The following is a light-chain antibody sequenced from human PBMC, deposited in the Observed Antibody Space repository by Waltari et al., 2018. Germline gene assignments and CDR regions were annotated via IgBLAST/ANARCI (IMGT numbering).Light chain of an antibody. V-gene: IGKV3-20*01. CDR3: QHYLRLPVT. Sequence: EIVLTQFPGTLSLSPGESATLSCRTSQSVPRALAWYQQKPGQAPRLLIYGASNRATGIPDRFSGSGSGTDFSLTISSLEPEDFAVYYCQHYLRLPVTFGQGTKVEVK. CDR1: QSVPRA. CDR2: GAS. J-gene: IGKJ1*01.